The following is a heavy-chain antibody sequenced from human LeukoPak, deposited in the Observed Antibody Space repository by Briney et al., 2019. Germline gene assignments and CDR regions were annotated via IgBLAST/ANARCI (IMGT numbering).Heavy chain of an antibody. Sequence: GGSLRLSCEVTGFTLSSYWMSWVRQAPGKGLEWVANIKQDGTETHYGDSVKGRFTISRDNAKNSLYLQLNSLRGEDTAVYYCARTTDRDAYMDSWGQGTLVTVSS. D-gene: IGHD5-24*01. J-gene: IGHJ4*02. V-gene: IGHV3-7*01. CDR1: GFTLSSYW. CDR2: IKQDGTET. CDR3: ARTTDRDAYMDS.